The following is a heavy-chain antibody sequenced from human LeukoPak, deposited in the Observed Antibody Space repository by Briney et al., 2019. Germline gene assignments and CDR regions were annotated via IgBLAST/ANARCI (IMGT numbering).Heavy chain of an antibody. CDR3: ARDFFGKLGGYWYFDL. CDR2: IIPIFGTA. D-gene: IGHD3-10*01. V-gene: IGHV1-69*13. Sequence: SVKVSCKASGGTFSSYAISWVRQAPGQGLEWMGGIIPIFGTANYAQKFQGRVTITADESTSTAYMELSSLRSEDTAVYYCARDFFGKLGGYWYFDLWGRGTLVTVSS. CDR1: GGTFSSYA. J-gene: IGHJ2*01.